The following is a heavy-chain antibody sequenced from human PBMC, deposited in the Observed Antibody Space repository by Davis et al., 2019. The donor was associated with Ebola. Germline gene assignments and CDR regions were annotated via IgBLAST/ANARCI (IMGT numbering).Heavy chain of an antibody. V-gene: IGHV1-69*13. J-gene: IGHJ5*02. CDR3: AVRDKYCSSTSCYILSSAWFDP. CDR2: FIPIFGTA. Sequence: SVKVSCKASGGTFSSYAISWVRQAPGQGLEWMGGFIPIFGTANYAQKFQGRVTITADESTSTAYMELSSLRSEDTAVYYCAVRDKYCSSTSCYILSSAWFDPWGQGTLVTVSS. D-gene: IGHD2-2*02. CDR1: GGTFSSYA.